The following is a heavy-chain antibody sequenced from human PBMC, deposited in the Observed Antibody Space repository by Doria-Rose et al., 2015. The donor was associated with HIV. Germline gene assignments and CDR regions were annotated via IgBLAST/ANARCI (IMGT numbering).Heavy chain of an antibody. V-gene: IGHV5-51*01. J-gene: IGHJ4*02. CDR3: ARHGDCGGDCN. Sequence: VQLQESGAEVKKPGESLKISCKGSGYSFVSYWIVWVRQMPGKGLEWMGIIYPGDSDTRYSPSSQGQVTISADKSINTVYLQWSSLKASDTAMYYCARHGDCGGDCNWGQGTRVTVSS. CDR1: GYSFVSYW. CDR2: IYPGDSDT. D-gene: IGHD2-21*02.